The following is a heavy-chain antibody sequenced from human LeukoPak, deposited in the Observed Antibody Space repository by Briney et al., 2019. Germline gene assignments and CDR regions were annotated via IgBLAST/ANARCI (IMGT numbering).Heavy chain of an antibody. CDR1: GFTFSSYG. J-gene: IGHJ2*01. D-gene: IGHD4-23*01. Sequence: GGSLRLPCAASGFTFSSYGMHWVRQAPGKGLEWVAVISYDGTNKYYADSVKGRFTISRDNSKNTLYLQMNSLRAEDTAVYYCAKEGTVVTPVIHWYFDHWGRGTLVTVSS. V-gene: IGHV3-30*18. CDR3: AKEGTVVTPVIHWYFDH. CDR2: ISYDGTNK.